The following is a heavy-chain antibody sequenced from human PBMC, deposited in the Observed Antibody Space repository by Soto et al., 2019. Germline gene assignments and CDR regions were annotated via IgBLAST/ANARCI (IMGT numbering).Heavy chain of an antibody. J-gene: IGHJ3*02. CDR2: ISYDGSNK. CDR1: GFTFSSYG. D-gene: IGHD5-18*01. Sequence: QVQLVESGGGVVQPGRSLRLSCAASGFTFSSYGMHWVRQAPGKGLEWVAVISYDGSNKYYADSVKGRFTISRDNSKNTLYLQMNSLRAEDTAVYYCAAEIQLGDMIGGFSIWGQGTMVTVSS. V-gene: IGHV3-30*03. CDR3: AAEIQLGDMIGGFSI.